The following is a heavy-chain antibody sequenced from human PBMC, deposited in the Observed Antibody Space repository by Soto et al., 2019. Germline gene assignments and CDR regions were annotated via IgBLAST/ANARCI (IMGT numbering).Heavy chain of an antibody. CDR1: GFSLSNARMG. CDR2: IFSNDEK. Sequence: QVTLKESGPVLVKPTETLTLTCTVSGFSLSNARMGVSWIRQPPGKALEWLAHIFSNDEKSYSTFLKSRLTISKDTSKSQVVLTMTNMDPVDTATYYCARSLMIMFGGVVTYAAFDIWGQGTMVTVSS. D-gene: IGHD3-16*01. V-gene: IGHV2-26*01. J-gene: IGHJ3*02. CDR3: ARSLMIMFGGVVTYAAFDI.